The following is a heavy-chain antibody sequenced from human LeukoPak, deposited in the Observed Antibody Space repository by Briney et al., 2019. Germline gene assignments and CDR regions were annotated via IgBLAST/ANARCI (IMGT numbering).Heavy chain of an antibody. CDR2: INSDGSST. D-gene: IGHD1-1*01. CDR1: GFTFSSYW. J-gene: IGHJ5*02. V-gene: IGHV3-74*01. CDR3: AGVTAGTTSRFDP. Sequence: PGGSLRLSCAASGFTFSSYWMHWVRQAPGKGLVWVSRINSDGSSTSYAASVKGRFTISRDNAKNTLYLQMNSLRAEDTAVYYCAGVTAGTTSRFDPWGQGILVTVSS.